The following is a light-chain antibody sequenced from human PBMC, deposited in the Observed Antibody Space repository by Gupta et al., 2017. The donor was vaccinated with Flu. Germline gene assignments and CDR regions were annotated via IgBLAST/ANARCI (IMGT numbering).Light chain of an antibody. Sequence: IAISCTGTSSDIVRYNYVSWYQQHPGKAPKLMIFEVTNRPSGVSTRFSGSKSGNTASLTISGLQAEDEADYYCSSYTSASTLVLFDAGTKLTVL. CDR1: SSDIVRYNY. CDR2: EVT. J-gene: IGLJ2*01. CDR3: SSYTSASTLVL. V-gene: IGLV2-14*01.